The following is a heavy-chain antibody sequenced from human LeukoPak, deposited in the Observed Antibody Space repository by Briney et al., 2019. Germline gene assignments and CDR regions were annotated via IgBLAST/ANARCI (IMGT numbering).Heavy chain of an antibody. CDR3: AKAAPYCGGDCYSAYYYGMDV. CDR1: GFTFSSYA. Sequence: GGSLRLSCAASGFTFSSYAMSWVRQAPGKGLEWVSGISGSGGTTYYADSVKGRVTIFRDNSKNTLYLQMNGLRAEDTAVHYCAKAAPYCGGDCYSAYYYGMDVWGQGTTVTVSS. V-gene: IGHV3-23*01. D-gene: IGHD2-21*02. J-gene: IGHJ6*02. CDR2: ISGSGGTT.